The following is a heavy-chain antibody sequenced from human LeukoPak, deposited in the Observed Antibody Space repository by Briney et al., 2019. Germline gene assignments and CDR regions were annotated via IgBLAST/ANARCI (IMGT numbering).Heavy chain of an antibody. D-gene: IGHD2-21*01. CDR3: ARDQGVITPLTARGWFDP. V-gene: IGHV1-69*04. CDR1: GGTFSSYT. CDR2: IIPILGIA. J-gene: IGHJ5*02. Sequence: SVKVSCKASGGTFSSYTISWVRQAPGQGLEWMGRIIPILGIANYAQKFQGRVTITADKSTSTAYMELSSLRSEDTAVYYCARDQGVITPLTARGWFDPWGQGTLVTVPS.